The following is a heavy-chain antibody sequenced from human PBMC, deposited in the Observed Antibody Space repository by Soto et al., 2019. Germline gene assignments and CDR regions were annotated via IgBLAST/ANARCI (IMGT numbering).Heavy chain of an antibody. CDR3: ARNLLLVADY. CDR2: ISYDGSNK. CDR1: GFTFSSYA. Sequence: QVQLVESGGGVVQPGRSLRLSCAASGFTFSSYAMHWVRQAPGKGLEWVAVISYDGSNKYYADSVKGRFTISRDNSKNTLYLQMNSLRAEDTAVYYCARNLLLVADYWGQGTLVTVSS. D-gene: IGHD2-8*02. V-gene: IGHV3-30-3*01. J-gene: IGHJ4*02.